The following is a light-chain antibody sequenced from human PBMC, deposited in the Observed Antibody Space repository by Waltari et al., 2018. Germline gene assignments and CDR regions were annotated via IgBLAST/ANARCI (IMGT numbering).Light chain of an antibody. J-gene: IGLJ3*02. V-gene: IGLV1-47*01. CDR1: SSNIGINS. CDR3: STWDDSLGGPV. CDR2: RNN. Sequence: QPVLTQPPSASGTPGQRVTISCSGSSSNIGINSIYWFQQLPGTAPKLLIYRNNPGPSGVPDRFSGYKSGTSASLAISGLQSEDEADYYCSTWDDSLGGPVFGGGTKLTVL.